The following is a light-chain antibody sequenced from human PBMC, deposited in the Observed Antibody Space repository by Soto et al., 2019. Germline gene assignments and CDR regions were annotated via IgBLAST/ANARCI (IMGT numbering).Light chain of an antibody. CDR2: GAS. V-gene: IGKV3-20*01. CDR1: QPIISNF. CDR3: QQYSAYPLS. J-gene: IGKJ4*01. Sequence: EILLTQSPGTLSLSPLEIATLSFRSSQPIISNFLAWYQQKPGQAPILLIYGASSRATATPDRFRGSGSGTDFTLTINRLEPEDFALYYCQQYSAYPLSFGGGTKVDI.